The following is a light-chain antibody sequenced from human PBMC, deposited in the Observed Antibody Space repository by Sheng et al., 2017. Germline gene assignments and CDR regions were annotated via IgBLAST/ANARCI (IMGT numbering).Light chain of an antibody. J-gene: IGLJ3*02. V-gene: IGLV1-40*01. Sequence: QSVLTQPPSVSGAPGQRVTISCTGSSSNIGAGYDVHWYQQLPGTAPKLVIYDNNNRPSGVPGRFSGSASGTSASLVITGLQAEDEADYFCQSYDISLNSGVFGGGTKLTVL. CDR2: DNN. CDR3: QSYDISLNSGV. CDR1: SSNIGAGYD.